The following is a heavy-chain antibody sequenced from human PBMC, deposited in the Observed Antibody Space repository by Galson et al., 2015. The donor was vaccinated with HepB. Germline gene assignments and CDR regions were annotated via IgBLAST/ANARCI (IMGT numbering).Heavy chain of an antibody. CDR1: GGSISSGDYY. J-gene: IGHJ4*02. CDR3: ARYVYEFWSGNYNERYYFDY. Sequence: LSLTCTVPGGSISSGDYYWSWIRQSPGKGLEWIGYIYYTGSAYYSPSLKSRLTISLDKSKNQFSLNLSSVTAADTAVYYCARYVYEFWSGNYNERYYFDYWGQGTLVTVSS. V-gene: IGHV4-30-4*01. D-gene: IGHD3-3*01. CDR2: IYYTGSA.